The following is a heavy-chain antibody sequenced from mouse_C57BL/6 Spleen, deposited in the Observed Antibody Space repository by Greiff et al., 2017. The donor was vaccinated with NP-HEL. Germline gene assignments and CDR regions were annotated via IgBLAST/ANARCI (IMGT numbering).Heavy chain of an antibody. CDR2: IWGDGST. D-gene: IGHD1-1*01. CDR1: GFSLTSYG. V-gene: IGHV2-3*01. J-gene: IGHJ3*01. CDR3: AGYDGSGLAY. Sequence: QVQLKESGPGLVAPSQSLSITCTVSGFSLTSYGVSWVRQQPGKGLEWLGVIWGDGSTNYHSALISRLTTSTDNSTSQAFLILISLLTDDTATYYCAGYDGSGLAYWGQGTLVTVSA.